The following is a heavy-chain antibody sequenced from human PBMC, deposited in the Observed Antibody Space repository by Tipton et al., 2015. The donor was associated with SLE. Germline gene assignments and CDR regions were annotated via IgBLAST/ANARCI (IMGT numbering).Heavy chain of an antibody. CDR3: AGHPSPTGLFDY. CDR2: IIPFLDMT. D-gene: IGHD2-2*01. J-gene: IGHJ4*02. Sequence: QVQLVQSGAEVKRPGSSVKVSCKASGGTFRDHAINWVRQAPGQGLEWMGGIIPFLDMTNYAQLFQGRVTVTADKSTGTAYMELSSLTSEDTAVYYCAGHPSPTGLFDYWGQRTPVTVSS. CDR1: GGTFRDHA. V-gene: IGHV1-69*09.